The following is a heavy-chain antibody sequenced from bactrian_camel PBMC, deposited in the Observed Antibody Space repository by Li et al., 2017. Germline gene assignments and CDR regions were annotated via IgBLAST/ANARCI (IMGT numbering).Heavy chain of an antibody. V-gene: IGHV3S54*01. CDR1: GTFFNNFKC. J-gene: IGHJ4*01. CDR3: AADRLVCLSTDTRAEWHY. D-gene: IGHD5*01. Sequence: QVQLVESGGGSVQVGGSLRLSCTSSGTFFNNFKCMGWFRQIPGKEREGVAGIYRDTGATYYGDSVKGRFTISQDDAKNTLYLQMNSLKAEDTAMYYCAADRLVCLSTDTRAEWHYWGQGTQVTVS. CDR2: IYRDTGAT.